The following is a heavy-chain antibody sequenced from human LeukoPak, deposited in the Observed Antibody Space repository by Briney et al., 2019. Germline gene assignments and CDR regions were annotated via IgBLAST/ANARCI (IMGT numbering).Heavy chain of an antibody. CDR2: INCAESYA. D-gene: IGHD4-17*01. Sequence: GESLMISCKGSGYSFTNYWISWVRQVPGRGLEWMGWINCAESYAIYSPSFQGHVTMSADTSIRTVYLQWASLKTLDNAMYYCARAATVTGDWYFDFWGPGTLVTVSP. CDR1: GYSFTNYW. J-gene: IGHJ2*01. V-gene: IGHV5-10-1*01. CDR3: ARAATVTGDWYFDF.